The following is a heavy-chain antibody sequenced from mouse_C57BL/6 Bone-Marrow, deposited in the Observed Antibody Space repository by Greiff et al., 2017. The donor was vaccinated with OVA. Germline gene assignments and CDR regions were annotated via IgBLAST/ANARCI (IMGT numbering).Heavy chain of an antibody. CDR2: IRSKSNNYAT. D-gene: IGHD3-2*02. CDR1: GFSFNTYA. V-gene: IGHV10-1*01. J-gene: IGHJ4*01. Sequence: EVQGVESGGGLVQPKGSLKLSCAASGFSFNTYAMNWVRQAPGKGLEWVARIRSKSNNYATYYADSVKDRFTISRDDSESMLYLQMNNLKTEDTAMYYCVRLTQATSPYAMDYWGQGTSVTVSS. CDR3: VRLTQATSPYAMDY.